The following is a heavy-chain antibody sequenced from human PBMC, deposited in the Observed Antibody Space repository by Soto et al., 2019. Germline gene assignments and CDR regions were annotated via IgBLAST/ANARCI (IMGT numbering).Heavy chain of an antibody. Sequence: QITLKESGPPLVSPAQTLTLTCAFSGFSLTTTSMGVAWIRQPPWYALEWLALIYWDDDQRYRPSLKDRLTITKDSFRSRVVMTISNMNPEYTGTYFFSHAGDYDLLSFDHWGPGTLVTVSS. CDR3: SHAGDYDLLSFDH. V-gene: IGHV2-5*02. D-gene: IGHD4-17*01. CDR1: GFSLTTTSMG. CDR2: IYWDDDQ. J-gene: IGHJ4*01.